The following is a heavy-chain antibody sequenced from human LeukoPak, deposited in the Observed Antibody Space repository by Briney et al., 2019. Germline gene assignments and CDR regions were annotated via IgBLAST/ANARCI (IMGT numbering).Heavy chain of an antibody. J-gene: IGHJ6*02. V-gene: IGHV4-34*01. Sequence: SETLSLTCTVSGGSISGYYWSWIRQPPGKGLEWIGEINHSGSTNYNPSLKSRVTISVDTSKNQFSLKLSSVTAADTAVYYCARGQNGYGDYPNYGMDVWGQGTTVTVSS. CDR1: GGSISGYY. CDR2: INHSGST. D-gene: IGHD4-17*01. CDR3: ARGQNGYGDYPNYGMDV.